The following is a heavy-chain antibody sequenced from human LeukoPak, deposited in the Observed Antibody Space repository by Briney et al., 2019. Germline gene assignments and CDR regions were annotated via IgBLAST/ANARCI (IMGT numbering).Heavy chain of an antibody. D-gene: IGHD3-22*01. V-gene: IGHV3-21*01. Sequence: GGSLGLSCAASGFTFSSYSTNWVRQAPGKGLEWVSSISSSSSYIYYADSVKGRFTISRDNAKNSLYLQMNSLRAEDTAVYYCARERGGYYSDYWGQGTLVTVSS. J-gene: IGHJ4*02. CDR1: GFTFSSYS. CDR3: ARERGGYYSDY. CDR2: ISSSSSYI.